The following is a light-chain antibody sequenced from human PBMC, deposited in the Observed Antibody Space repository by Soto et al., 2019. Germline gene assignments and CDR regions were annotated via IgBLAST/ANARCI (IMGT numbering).Light chain of an antibody. CDR2: KAS. J-gene: IGKJ1*01. CDR1: QGISSY. Sequence: DIQLTQSPSFLSASVGDRVTITCRASQGISSYLAWYQQKPGKAPKLLIYKASTLESGVPSNFSGSGSGTEFTLTISSLQPDDFATYYCQQYNSYSTFGQGTKVDIK. CDR3: QQYNSYST. V-gene: IGKV1-5*03.